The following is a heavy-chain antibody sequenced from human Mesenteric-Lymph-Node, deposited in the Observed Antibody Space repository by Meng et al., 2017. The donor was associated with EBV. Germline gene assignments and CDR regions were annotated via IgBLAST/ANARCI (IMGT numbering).Heavy chain of an antibody. V-gene: IGHV4-39*07. CDR2: IYYSGST. CDR3: ATSSLTVDY. Sequence: LPVQYAGPGLGNPPKTLSATCPVSGCSTSIVSSSWCWIRQPPGKGLEWIGSIYYSGSTYYNPSLKSRLTISVDTSKNQFSLKLSSVTAADTAVYYCATSSLTVDYWGQGTLVTVSS. J-gene: IGHJ4*02. CDR1: GCSTSIVSSS.